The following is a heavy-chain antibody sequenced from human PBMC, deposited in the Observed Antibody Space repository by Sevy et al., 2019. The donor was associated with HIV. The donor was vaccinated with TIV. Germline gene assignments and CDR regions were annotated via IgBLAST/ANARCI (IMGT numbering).Heavy chain of an antibody. Sequence: GGSLRLSCTGSGFTFGDYAMSWIRQAPGKGLEWVGFIRSKTYSGTTEHAASVKGRFTISRDDSKNIAYLQMNSLKTEDIAVYYCTRLRGTFSPYYYFGMDVWGQGSTVTVSS. D-gene: IGHD3-16*01. V-gene: IGHV3-49*03. CDR3: TRLRGTFSPYYYFGMDV. CDR2: IRSKTYSGTT. J-gene: IGHJ6*02. CDR1: GFTFGDYA.